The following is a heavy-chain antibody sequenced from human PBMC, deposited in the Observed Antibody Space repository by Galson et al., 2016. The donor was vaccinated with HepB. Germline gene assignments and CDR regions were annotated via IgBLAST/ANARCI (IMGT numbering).Heavy chain of an antibody. J-gene: IGHJ4*02. CDR3: AKEYMTPGGAFGS. Sequence: SLRLSCAASGFAFRNFAMSWVRQAPGNGLQWVSTVRGVDGGTYYAASVKGRFTISRDDSRDTLYLQMNSLSVEDTAVYYCAKEYMTPGGAFGSWGQGTLVAVS. V-gene: IGHV3-23*01. CDR1: GFAFRNFA. CDR2: VRGVDGGT. D-gene: IGHD3-10*01.